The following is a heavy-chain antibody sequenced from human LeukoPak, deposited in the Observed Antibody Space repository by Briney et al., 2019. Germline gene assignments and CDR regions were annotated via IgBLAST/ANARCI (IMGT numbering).Heavy chain of an antibody. CDR2: INAGNGNT. CDR1: GYIFTNYA. D-gene: IGHD3-22*01. V-gene: IGHV1-3*01. Sequence: ASVKVSCKASGYIFTNYAMHWVRQAPGQRLEWMGWINAGNGNTKYSQKFQGRVTITRDTSASTAYMELSSLRSEDTAVYYCASSYYYDSSGYYYGWFDPWGQGTLVTVSS. J-gene: IGHJ5*02. CDR3: ASSYYYDSSGYYYGWFDP.